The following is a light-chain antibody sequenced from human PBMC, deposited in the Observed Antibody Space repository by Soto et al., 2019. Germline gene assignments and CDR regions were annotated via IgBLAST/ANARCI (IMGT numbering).Light chain of an antibody. J-gene: IGKJ2*01. CDR3: MQALQNPRYP. V-gene: IGKV2-28*01. Sequence: DIVMTQSPLSLPVTPGEPASISCRSSQSLLHSNGYNYLDWYLQKPGQYQQLLIYLGSNRDSGVPDRFSGSGSGTDFTLKISRVEAEDVGVYYCMQALQNPRYPFGQGTKLEIK. CDR1: QSLLHSNGYNY. CDR2: LGS.